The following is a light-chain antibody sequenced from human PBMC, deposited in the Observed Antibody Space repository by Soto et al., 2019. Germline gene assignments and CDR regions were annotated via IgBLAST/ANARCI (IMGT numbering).Light chain of an antibody. J-gene: IGLJ3*02. Sequence: QSALTQPASVSGSPGQSINISCTGSDSDVGVYDFVSWYQQHPGKAPKLMIYDVSNRPSGVSGRFSGSKSGNTAYLTISGLQAEHEADYYCSSYTTSSTRVFGGGTKVTVL. CDR2: DVS. CDR1: DSDVGVYDF. V-gene: IGLV2-14*03. CDR3: SSYTTSSTRV.